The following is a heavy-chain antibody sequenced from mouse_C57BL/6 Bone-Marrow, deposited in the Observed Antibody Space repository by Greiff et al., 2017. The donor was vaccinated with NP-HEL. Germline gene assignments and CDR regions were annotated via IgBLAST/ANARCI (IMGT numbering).Heavy chain of an antibody. V-gene: IGHV1-69*01. D-gene: IGHD2-3*01. Sequence: QVQLKQPGAELVKPGASVKLSCKASGYTFTSYWMHWVKQRPGQGLEWIGEIDPSDSYTNYNQKFKGKSTLTVDKSSSTAYMQLSSLTSEDSAVYYCAREDGVPYAMDYWGQGTSVTVSS. CDR3: AREDGVPYAMDY. CDR2: IDPSDSYT. CDR1: GYTFTSYW. J-gene: IGHJ4*01.